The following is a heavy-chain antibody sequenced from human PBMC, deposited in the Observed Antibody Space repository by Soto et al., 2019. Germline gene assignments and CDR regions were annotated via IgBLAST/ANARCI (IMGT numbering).Heavy chain of an antibody. D-gene: IGHD4-17*01. CDR1: GFTFSSFW. Sequence: EVQLVESGGGLAQPGGSLRLSCAASGFTFSSFWMHWVRQAPGKGLEWVSRASPDGTSTSYADSVKGRFTISRDNAKNTLFMQMNSLRAEDTAVYYCTRHGSGDYFLFDPWGQGTLVTVSS. V-gene: IGHV3-74*01. CDR3: TRHGSGDYFLFDP. CDR2: ASPDGTST. J-gene: IGHJ5*02.